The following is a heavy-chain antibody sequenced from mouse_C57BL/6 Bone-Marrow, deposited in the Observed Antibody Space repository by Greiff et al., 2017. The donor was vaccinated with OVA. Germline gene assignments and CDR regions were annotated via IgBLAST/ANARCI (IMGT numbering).Heavy chain of an antibody. CDR2: ISSGGSYT. CDR1: GFTFSSYG. J-gene: IGHJ3*01. Sequence: EVQRVESGGDLVKPGGSLKLSCAASGFTFSSYGMSWVRQTPDKRLEWVATISSGGSYTYYPDSVKGRFPISRDNAKNTLYLQMSSLKSEDTAMYYCAIDSSGPAWFAYWGQGTLVTVSA. CDR3: AIDSSGPAWFAY. D-gene: IGHD3-2*02. V-gene: IGHV5-6*01.